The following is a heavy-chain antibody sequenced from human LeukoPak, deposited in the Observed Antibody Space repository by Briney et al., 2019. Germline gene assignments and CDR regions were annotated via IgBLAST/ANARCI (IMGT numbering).Heavy chain of an antibody. CDR3: ARDKMDYYDSTVDY. Sequence: ASVKVSCKASGYTFTSYYMHWVRQAPGQGLEWMGWISAYNGNTNYAQKLQGRVTMTTDTSTSTAYTELRSLRSDDTAVYYCARDKMDYYDSTVDYWGQGTLVTVSS. J-gene: IGHJ4*02. CDR1: GYTFTSYY. V-gene: IGHV1-18*04. CDR2: ISAYNGNT. D-gene: IGHD3-22*01.